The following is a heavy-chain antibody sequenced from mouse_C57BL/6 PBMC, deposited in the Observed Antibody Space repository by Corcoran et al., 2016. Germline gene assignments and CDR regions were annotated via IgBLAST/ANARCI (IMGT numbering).Heavy chain of an antibody. J-gene: IGHJ4*01. CDR1: GYTFTDYY. V-gene: IGHV1-26*01. Sequence: EVQLQQSGPELVKPGASVTISCKASGYTFTDYYMNWVKQRHGKSLEWIGGINPNNGGTSYNQKFKGKATLTVDKSSNTAYMELRGLTSEDSAVYYCESPHDGSSYEAMDYWRQGTSATVSS. CDR2: INPNNGGT. D-gene: IGHD1-1*01. CDR3: ESPHDGSSYEAMDY.